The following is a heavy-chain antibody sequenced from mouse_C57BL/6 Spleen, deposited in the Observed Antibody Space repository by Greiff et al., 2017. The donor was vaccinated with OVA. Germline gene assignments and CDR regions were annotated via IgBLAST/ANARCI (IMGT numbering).Heavy chain of an antibody. Sequence: QVQLQQPGAELVKPGASVKLSCKASGYTFTSYWMHWVKQRPGQGLEWIGMIHPNSGSTNYNEKFKSKATLTVDKSSSTSYMQLSSLTSEDSAVYYCARNGEDYEWFAYWGQGTLVTVSA. CDR1: GYTFTSYW. CDR3: ARNGEDYEWFAY. CDR2: IHPNSGST. V-gene: IGHV1-64*01. D-gene: IGHD2-4*01. J-gene: IGHJ3*01.